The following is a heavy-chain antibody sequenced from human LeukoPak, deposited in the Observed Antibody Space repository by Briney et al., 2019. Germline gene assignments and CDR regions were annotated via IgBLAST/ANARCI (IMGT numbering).Heavy chain of an antibody. Sequence: PSETLSLTCTVSGGSISSSSYYWGWIRQPPGKGLEWIGEINHSGSTNYNPSLKSRVTISVDTSKNQFSLKLSSVTAADTAVYYCARLSEIVVVVAATPYYYYYMDVWGKGTTVTISS. CDR3: ARLSEIVVVVAATPYYYYYMDV. D-gene: IGHD2-15*01. J-gene: IGHJ6*03. CDR1: GGSISSSSYY. CDR2: INHSGST. V-gene: IGHV4-39*07.